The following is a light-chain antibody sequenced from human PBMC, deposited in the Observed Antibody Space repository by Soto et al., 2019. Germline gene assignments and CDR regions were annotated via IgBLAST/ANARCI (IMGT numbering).Light chain of an antibody. CDR3: SSYTNTSTLVV. V-gene: IGLV2-14*01. Sequence: QSALTQPASVSGSPGQSITISCTGTSSDVGGYKFVSWYQQHPGKATKLIIYDVSDRPSGVSNRFSGSKSGNTASLPISGLQTEDEADYYCSSYTNTSTLVVFGGGTKLTVL. J-gene: IGLJ2*01. CDR1: SSDVGGYKF. CDR2: DVS.